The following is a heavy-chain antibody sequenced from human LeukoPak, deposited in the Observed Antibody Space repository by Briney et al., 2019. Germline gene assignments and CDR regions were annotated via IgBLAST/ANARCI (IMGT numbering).Heavy chain of an antibody. V-gene: IGHV5-51*01. CDR1: GYSFTSYW. Sequence: GESLKISCKGSGYSFTSYWIGWVRQMPGKGLEWMGIIYPGDSDTRYSPSFQGQVTISADKSISTAYLQWSSLKASGTAMYYCASYSYDSSGYYQALDYWGQGTLVTVSS. CDR3: ASYSYDSSGYYQALDY. J-gene: IGHJ4*02. D-gene: IGHD3-22*01. CDR2: IYPGDSDT.